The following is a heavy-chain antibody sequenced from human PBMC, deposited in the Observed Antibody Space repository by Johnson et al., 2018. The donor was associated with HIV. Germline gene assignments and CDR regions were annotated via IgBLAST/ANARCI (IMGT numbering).Heavy chain of an antibody. CDR2: ISGSGGST. CDR1: GFTFDDYA. Sequence: VQLVESGGGLVQPGRSLRLSCAASGFTFDDYAMHWVRQAPGKGLEWVSGISGSGGSTYYADSVKGRFIISRDDSKNTLYLQMNSLKTEDTAVYYCTTTSSSGYTNSYAFDVWGQGTMVTVSS. V-gene: IGHV3-23*04. D-gene: IGHD6-6*01. CDR3: TTTSSSGYTNSYAFDV. J-gene: IGHJ3*01.